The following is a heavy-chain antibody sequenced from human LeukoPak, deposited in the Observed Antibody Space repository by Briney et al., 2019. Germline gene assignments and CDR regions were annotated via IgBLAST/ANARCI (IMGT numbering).Heavy chain of an antibody. Sequence: SVKVFCKASGGTFSSYAISWVRQAPGQGLEWMGGIIPIFGTANYAQKFQGRVTITADESTSTAYMELSSLRSEDTAVYYCARRGVGYCSSTSCYYPDDYYGMDVWGQGTTVTVSS. CDR2: IIPIFGTA. V-gene: IGHV1-69*13. D-gene: IGHD2-2*01. J-gene: IGHJ6*02. CDR3: ARRGVGYCSSTSCYYPDDYYGMDV. CDR1: GGTFSSYA.